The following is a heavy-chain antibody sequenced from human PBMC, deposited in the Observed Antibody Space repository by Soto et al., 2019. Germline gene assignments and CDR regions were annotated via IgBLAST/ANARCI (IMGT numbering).Heavy chain of an antibody. D-gene: IGHD5-12*01. V-gene: IGHV1-2*02. CDR1: GYTFTGYY. Sequence: GASVKVSCKASGYTFTGYYMHWLRQSPGQGLEWMGWINPNSGGTNYAQKFQGRVTMTRDTSISTAYMELSRLRSDDTAVYYCARALYSGYDSPFDYWGQGTLVTVSS. CDR2: INPNSGGT. CDR3: ARALYSGYDSPFDY. J-gene: IGHJ4*02.